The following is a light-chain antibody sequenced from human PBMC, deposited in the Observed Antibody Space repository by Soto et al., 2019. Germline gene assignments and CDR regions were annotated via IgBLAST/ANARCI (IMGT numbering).Light chain of an antibody. Sequence: ELVLTQSPGTLSLSPGERATLSCRASQSVSSSYLAWYQQKPGQAPRLLIYGASSRATGNPDRFSGSGSASDFHITISRVEPADFAVYTWQQYGSSPGTFGRGTKVEIK. CDR2: GAS. CDR1: QSVSSSY. CDR3: QQYGSSPGT. J-gene: IGKJ1*01. V-gene: IGKV3-20*01.